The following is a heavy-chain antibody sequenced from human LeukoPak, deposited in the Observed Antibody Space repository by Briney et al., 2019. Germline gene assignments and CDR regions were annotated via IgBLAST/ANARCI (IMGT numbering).Heavy chain of an antibody. J-gene: IGHJ6*03. CDR2: INPNRGGT. CDR1: GYTFTGYY. CDR3: ARVRSDFNYYYYYMDV. D-gene: IGHD2-21*02. V-gene: IGHV1-2*02. Sequence: ASVKVSCKASGYTFTGYYMHWVRQAPGQGLEWMGWINPNRGGTNYAQKFQGRVTMTRDTSISTAYMELSRLRSDDTAVYYCARVRSDFNYYYYYMDVWGKGTTVTISS.